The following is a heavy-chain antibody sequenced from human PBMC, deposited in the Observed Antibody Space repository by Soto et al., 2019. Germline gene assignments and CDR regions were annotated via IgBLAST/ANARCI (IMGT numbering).Heavy chain of an antibody. D-gene: IGHD3-10*02. CDR2: ISSGSHFI. CDR3: ARDQSQGQMLLPYFAY. Sequence: VQLVESGGGLVKPGGSLRLSCAASGFNFPGYSMNWVRQAPGKGLEWVASISSGSHFIYYADSVRGRFTISRDNARDSLLLQMNSLRAGDTGVYFCARDQSQGQMLLPYFAYWGQGTLVTVSS. CDR1: GFNFPGYS. J-gene: IGHJ4*02. V-gene: IGHV3-21*04.